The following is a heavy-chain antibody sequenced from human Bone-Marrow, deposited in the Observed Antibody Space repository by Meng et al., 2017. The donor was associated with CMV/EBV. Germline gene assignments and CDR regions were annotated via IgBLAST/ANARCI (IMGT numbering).Heavy chain of an antibody. D-gene: IGHD2-2*02. CDR2: INHSGST. CDR3: PRSKVVTTAIGYYYHGMDV. Sequence: SETLSLTCAVYGGSFSGYYWSWIRKPPGEGLEWIGEINHSGSTNYNSALKSRVTISVDTSQNQCPLKLSSVTAADTAGYYCPRSKVVTTAIGYYYHGMDVWGQGTTVTVSS. CDR1: GGSFSGYY. V-gene: IGHV4-34*01. J-gene: IGHJ6*02.